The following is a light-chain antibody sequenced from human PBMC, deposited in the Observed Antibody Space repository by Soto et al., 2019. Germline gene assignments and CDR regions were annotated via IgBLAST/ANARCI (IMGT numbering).Light chain of an antibody. V-gene: IGKV1-27*01. CDR1: QGIGNA. CDR2: AAS. CDR3: QQSNSAPLT. Sequence: SQMTQTPSSLSRPVVERVRIWWRASQGIGNALGWYQQKPGKPPKVLIYAASSLQSGVPSRFSGSGSGTDFTLTISSLQPEDVATYYCQQSNSAPLTFGGGTRLEIK. J-gene: IGKJ5*01.